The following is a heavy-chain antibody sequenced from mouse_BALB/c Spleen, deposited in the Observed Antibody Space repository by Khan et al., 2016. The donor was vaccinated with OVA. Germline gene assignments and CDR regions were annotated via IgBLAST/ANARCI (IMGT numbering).Heavy chain of an antibody. CDR3: ARIYRRDFDY. D-gene: IGHD2-3*01. CDR2: INPHIGET. CDR1: GYSFTGYF. V-gene: IGHV1-20*02. Sequence: EVQLQESGPELVKPGASVKISCKASGYSFTGYFMNWVMQSHGKSLEWIGRINPHIGETFYNQKFKGKATLTVDESSSTAHMELRSLASEDSAVYYCARIYRRDFDYWGQGTTLTVAS. J-gene: IGHJ2*01.